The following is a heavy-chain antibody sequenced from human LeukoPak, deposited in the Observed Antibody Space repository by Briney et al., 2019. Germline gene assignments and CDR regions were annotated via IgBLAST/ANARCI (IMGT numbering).Heavy chain of an antibody. CDR1: GGSISSSSYY. J-gene: IGHJ4*02. CDR3: ARGGACSSTSCHFDY. Sequence: SETLSLTCTVSGGSISSSSYYWGWIRQPPGEGLEWIGTIYYSGSTYYNPSLKSRVTISVDTSKNQLSLKLSSVTAADTAVYYCARGGACSSTSCHFDYWGQGTLVTVSS. D-gene: IGHD2-2*01. CDR2: IYYSGST. V-gene: IGHV4-39*07.